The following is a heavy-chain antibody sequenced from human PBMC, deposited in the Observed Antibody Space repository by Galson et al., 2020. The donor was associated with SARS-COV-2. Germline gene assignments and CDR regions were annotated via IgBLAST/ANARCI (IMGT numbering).Heavy chain of an antibody. CDR3: AAVLSK. CDR1: GFTFSSYA. J-gene: IGHJ4*02. D-gene: IGHD3-16*02. V-gene: IGHV3-23*01. CDR2: ISGSGSAT. Sequence: ESLKISCAASGFTFSSYAMNWLRQAPGKGLEWVSGISGSGSATYYAGSVKGRFTISRDNSQNTLYLQMNSLRAEDTAVYYCAAVLSKWGQGTLVTVSS.